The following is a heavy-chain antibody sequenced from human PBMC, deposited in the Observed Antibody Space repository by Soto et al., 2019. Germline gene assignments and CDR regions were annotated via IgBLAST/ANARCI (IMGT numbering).Heavy chain of an antibody. CDR3: ARGYDILTGYYTQ. CDR2: IYYSGST. CDR1: GGSISSYY. V-gene: IGHV4-59*08. J-gene: IGHJ4*02. D-gene: IGHD3-9*01. Sequence: PSETLSLTCTVSGGSISSYYWSWIRQPPGKGLEWIGYIYYSGSTNYNPSLKSRVTISVDTSKNQFSLKLSSVTAADTAVYYCARGYDILTGYYTQWGQGTLVT.